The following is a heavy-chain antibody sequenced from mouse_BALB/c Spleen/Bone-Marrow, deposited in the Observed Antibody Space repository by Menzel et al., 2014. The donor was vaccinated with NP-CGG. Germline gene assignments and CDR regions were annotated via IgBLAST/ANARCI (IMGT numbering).Heavy chain of an antibody. V-gene: IGHV1-7*01. CDR2: IYPSAGYT. D-gene: IGHD2-4*01. Sequence: QVQLKESGAELAKPGALVKMSCKASGYTFTSYWMHWVKQRPGQGLEWIGYIYPSAGYTEYNQKFKDKVTLTADKSSSTAYMQLSSLTSEDSAVYYCARDDYAYWGQGTLVTVSA. CDR3: ARDDYAY. J-gene: IGHJ3*01. CDR1: GYTFTSYW.